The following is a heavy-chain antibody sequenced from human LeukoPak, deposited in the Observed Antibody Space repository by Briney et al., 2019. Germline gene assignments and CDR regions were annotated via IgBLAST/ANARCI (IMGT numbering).Heavy chain of an antibody. J-gene: IGHJ3*02. CDR3: ARGQNYDSSGYYPWGAFDI. CDR2: IIPIFGTA. CDR1: GGTFSSYA. D-gene: IGHD3-22*01. V-gene: IGHV1-69*01. Sequence: SVKVSCKASGGTFSSYAISWVRQAPGQGLEWMGGIIPIFGTANYAQKFQGRVTITADESTSTAYMELSSLRSEDTAVYYCARGQNYDSSGYYPWGAFDIWGQGTMVTVSS.